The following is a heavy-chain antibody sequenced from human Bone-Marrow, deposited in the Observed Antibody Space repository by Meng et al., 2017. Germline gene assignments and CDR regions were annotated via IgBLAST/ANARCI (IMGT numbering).Heavy chain of an antibody. CDR1: GYTFTSYG. CDR3: ARVPSAYSSSWYLIDY. Sequence: ASVKVSCKASGYTFTSYGISWVRQAPGQGLEWMGWISAYNGNTNYAQKLQGRVTMTTDTSTSTAYMELRSLRSDDTAVYYCARVPSAYSSSWYLIDYWGQGTLVTVSS. CDR2: ISAYNGNT. J-gene: IGHJ4*02. V-gene: IGHV1-18*01. D-gene: IGHD6-13*01.